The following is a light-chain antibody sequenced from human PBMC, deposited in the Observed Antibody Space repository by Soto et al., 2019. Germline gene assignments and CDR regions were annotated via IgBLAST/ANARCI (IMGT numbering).Light chain of an antibody. J-gene: IGKJ4*01. Sequence: VLTQSPGTLSLPPGERATLSCRAGQSVSSSDLAWYQQKPDQAPRLLIYGASSRATGIPDRFSGSGSGTDFTLNISSLEPEDVAVYYCQHYRNSPLTFGGGTKVDIK. CDR2: GAS. CDR3: QHYRNSPLT. CDR1: QSVSSSD. V-gene: IGKV3-20*01.